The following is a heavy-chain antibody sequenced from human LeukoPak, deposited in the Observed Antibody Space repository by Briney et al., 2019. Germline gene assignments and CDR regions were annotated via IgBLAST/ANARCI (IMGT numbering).Heavy chain of an antibody. CDR2: ISGSDSAT. D-gene: IGHD2-21*02. CDR1: GFTFSSYA. CDR3: AKSGRVTAIFSVLGD. V-gene: IGHV3-23*01. Sequence: GESLRLSCAASGFTFSSYAMTWVRQAPGKGLEWVAVISGSDSATYYADSVKGRFTISRDNSKNTLYLQMDSLRADDTAIYYCAKSGRVTAIFSVLGDWGQGTLVTVSS. J-gene: IGHJ4*02.